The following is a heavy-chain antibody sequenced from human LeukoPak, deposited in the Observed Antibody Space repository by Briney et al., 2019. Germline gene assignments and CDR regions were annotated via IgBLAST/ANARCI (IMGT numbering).Heavy chain of an antibody. D-gene: IGHD5-12*01. V-gene: IGHV2-5*01. Sequence: SGPTLVKPTQTLTLTCTFSGFSLTTRGVGVAWIRQPPGKALEWLALIYWNDDKRYTPSLKSRLTITKDTSKNQVVLTMTNMDPMDTATYSCAHQKSGYVYWGQGTVVTVSS. CDR1: GFSLTTRGVG. J-gene: IGHJ4*02. CDR3: AHQKSGYVY. CDR2: IYWNDDK.